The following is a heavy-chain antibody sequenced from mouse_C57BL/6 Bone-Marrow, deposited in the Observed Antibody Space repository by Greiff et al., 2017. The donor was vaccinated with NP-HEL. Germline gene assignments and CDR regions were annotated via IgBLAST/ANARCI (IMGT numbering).Heavy chain of an antibody. CDR1: GYTFTSYW. CDR3: ARLGSGSYYAMDY. V-gene: IGHV1-69*01. Sequence: QVQLQQPGAELVMPGASVKLSCKASGYTFTSYWMHWVKQRPGQGLEWIGEIDPSDSYTNYNQKFKGKSTLTVDKSSSTAYMQLSSLTSEDSAVYYCARLGSGSYYAMDYWGQGTSVTVSS. J-gene: IGHJ4*01. CDR2: IDPSDSYT. D-gene: IGHD3-2*02.